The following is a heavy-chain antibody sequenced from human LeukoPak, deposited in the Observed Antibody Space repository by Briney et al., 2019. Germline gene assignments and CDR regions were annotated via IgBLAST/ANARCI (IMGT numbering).Heavy chain of an antibody. V-gene: IGHV4-59*01. D-gene: IGHD2/OR15-2a*01. J-gene: IGHJ4*02. CDR3: ARGPNRYYFDY. CDR1: GGSISSYD. CDR2: IYYSGRT. Sequence: PSETLSLTCTVSGGSISSYDWSWIRQPPGKGLEWTGYIYYSGRTNYNPSLKSRVTISVDPSKHQFSLKLSSVTAADTAVYYCARGPNRYYFDYWGQGTLVTVSS.